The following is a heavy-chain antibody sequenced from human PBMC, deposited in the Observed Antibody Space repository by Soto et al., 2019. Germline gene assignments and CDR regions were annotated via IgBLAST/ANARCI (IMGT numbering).Heavy chain of an antibody. V-gene: IGHV3-30-3*01. D-gene: IGHD6-6*01. J-gene: IGHJ5*02. CDR1: GFTFSSYA. CDR3: ARDGTEQLEYNWFDP. Sequence: QVQLVESGGGVVQPGRSLRLSCAASGFTFSSYAMHWVRQAPGKGLEWVAVISYDGSNKYYVDSVKGRFTISRDNSKNTLYLQMNSLRAEDTAVYYCARDGTEQLEYNWFDPWGQGTLVTVSS. CDR2: ISYDGSNK.